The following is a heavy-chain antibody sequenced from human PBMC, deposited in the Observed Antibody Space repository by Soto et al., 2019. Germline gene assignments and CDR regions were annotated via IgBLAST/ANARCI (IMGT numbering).Heavy chain of an antibody. CDR3: ARGVLRFLEWSRRPYFDY. CDR1: GGSISSGGYS. Sequence: SETLSLTCAVSGGSISSGGYSWSWIRQPPGKGLEWIGYIYHSGSTCYNPSLKSRVTISVDRSKNQFSLKLSSVTAADTAVYYCARGVLRFLEWSRRPYFDYWGQGTLVTVPQ. J-gene: IGHJ4*02. D-gene: IGHD3-3*01. CDR2: IYHSGST. V-gene: IGHV4-30-2*01.